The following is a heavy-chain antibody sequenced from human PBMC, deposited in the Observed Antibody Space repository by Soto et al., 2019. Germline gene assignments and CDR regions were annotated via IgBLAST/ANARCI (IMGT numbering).Heavy chain of an antibody. D-gene: IGHD5-12*01. CDR3: ASSRYSGYENYYYYGMDV. CDR1: GYTFTSYG. J-gene: IGHJ6*02. V-gene: IGHV1-18*01. Sequence: ASVKVSCKASGYTFTSYGISWVRQAPGQGLEWMGWISAYNGNTNYAQKLQGRVTMTTDTSTSTAYMELRSLRSDDTAVYYCASSRYSGYENYYYYGMDVWGQGTTVTVSS. CDR2: ISAYNGNT.